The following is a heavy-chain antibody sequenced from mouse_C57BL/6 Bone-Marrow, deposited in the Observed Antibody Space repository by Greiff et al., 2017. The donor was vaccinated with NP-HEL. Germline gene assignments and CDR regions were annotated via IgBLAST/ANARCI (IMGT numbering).Heavy chain of an antibody. V-gene: IGHV2-2*01. CDR3: ARPPLDHYAMDY. Sequence: VKLMESGPGLVQPSQSLSITCTVSGFSLTSYDVHWVRQSPGKGLEWLGAIWSGGSTDYNAAFISRLSISKDNSKSQVFFKMNSLQADDTAIYYCARPPLDHYAMDYWGQGTSVTVSS. CDR2: IWSGGST. CDR1: GFSLTSYD. J-gene: IGHJ4*01.